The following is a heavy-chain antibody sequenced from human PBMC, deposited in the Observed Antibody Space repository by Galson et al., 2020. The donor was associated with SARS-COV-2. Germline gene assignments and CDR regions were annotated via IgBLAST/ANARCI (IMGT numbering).Heavy chain of an antibody. J-gene: IGHJ6*02. CDR1: GFTFSSYS. V-gene: IGHV3-21*01. CDR2: ISSSSSYI. D-gene: IGHD1-1*01. Sequence: GESLKISCAASGFTFSSYSMNWVRQAPGKGLEWVSSISSSSSYIYYADSVKGRFTISRDNAKNSLYLQMNSLRAEDTAVYYCASWTTYYYYYGMDVWGQGTTVTVSS. CDR3: ASWTTYYYYYGMDV.